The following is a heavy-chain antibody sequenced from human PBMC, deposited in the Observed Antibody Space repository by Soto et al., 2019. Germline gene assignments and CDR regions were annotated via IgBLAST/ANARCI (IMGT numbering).Heavy chain of an antibody. Sequence: QVHLVESGGGVVQPGKSLRLSCAASGFTFSSYGMHWVRQAPGMRLEWVAIIPYDGSNQYYADSVKGRFTISRHNSKNTLYLQMNSLRAEDTAVYYCAKRRQLGDYYYYGMDVWGQGTTVTVSS. CDR1: GFTFSSYG. CDR2: IPYDGSNQ. D-gene: IGHD3-10*01. J-gene: IGHJ6*02. V-gene: IGHV3-30*18. CDR3: AKRRQLGDYYYYGMDV.